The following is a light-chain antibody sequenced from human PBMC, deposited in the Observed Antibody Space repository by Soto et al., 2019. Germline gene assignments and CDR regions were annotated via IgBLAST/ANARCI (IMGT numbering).Light chain of an antibody. Sequence: DIQMTHSPSSLSASVGDRVTITCHASQDISNHLNWYQQKPGKAPKLLIFAASSLQGGVPSRFSGSRSGPDSTLTISSLQPEDFATYYCQQSYSSPPTFGQRTKAAI. V-gene: IGKV1-39*01. J-gene: IGKJ1*01. CDR1: QDISNH. CDR3: QQSYSSPPT. CDR2: AAS.